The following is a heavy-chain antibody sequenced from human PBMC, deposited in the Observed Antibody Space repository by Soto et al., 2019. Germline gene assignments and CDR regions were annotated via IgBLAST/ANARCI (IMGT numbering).Heavy chain of an antibody. CDR3: TRAAWFPYLSFY. Sequence: HPGGSLRLSXAASGFTFSRFELHWVRQAPGKGLEWISYISSSGSTAYYASSVEGRFTISRDNANNSVYLQMDSLRAEDTALYYCTRAAWFPYLSFYWGQGALVTVSS. J-gene: IGHJ4*02. V-gene: IGHV3-48*03. CDR2: ISSSGSTA. CDR1: GFTFSRFE. D-gene: IGHD3-10*01.